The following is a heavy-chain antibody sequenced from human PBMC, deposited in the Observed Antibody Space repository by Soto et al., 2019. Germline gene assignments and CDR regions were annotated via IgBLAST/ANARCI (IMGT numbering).Heavy chain of an antibody. CDR1: GLTISGKKY. D-gene: IGHD1-1*01. CDR2: LYDVDGS. J-gene: IGHJ3*01. Sequence: GSLRLSCAAFGLTISGKKYVAWVRQAPGKGLEWVSALYDVDGSFYADSVKGRFTTSSDSSKTTVYPQINDLRPDDTAVYYCATWHEREHAYDVWGQGTTVTVSS. V-gene: IGHV3-53*01. CDR3: ATWHEREHAYDV.